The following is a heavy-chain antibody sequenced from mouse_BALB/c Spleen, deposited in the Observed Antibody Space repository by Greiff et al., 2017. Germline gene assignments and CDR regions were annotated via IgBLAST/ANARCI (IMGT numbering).Heavy chain of an antibody. CDR3: ARGNLEDYDGRAWFAY. J-gene: IGHJ3*01. CDR2: ISCYNGAT. V-gene: IGHV1S34*01. Sequence: LVKTGASVKISCKASGYSFTGYYMHWVKQSHGKSLEWIGYISCYNGATSYNQKFKGKATFTVDTSSSTAYMQFNSLTYEDSAVYYCARGNLEDYDGRAWFAYWGQGTLVTVSA. CDR1: GYSFTGYY. D-gene: IGHD2-4*01.